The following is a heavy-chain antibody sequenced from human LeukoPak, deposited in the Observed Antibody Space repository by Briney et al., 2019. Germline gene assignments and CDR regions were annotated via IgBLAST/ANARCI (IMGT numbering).Heavy chain of an antibody. J-gene: IGHJ4*02. V-gene: IGHV3-21*01. CDR2: ISSSSSYI. CDR3: ARDRGIAAAGIGN. Sequence: PGGSLRLSCAASGFTFSSYSMNWVCQAPGKGLEWVSSISSSSSYIYYADSVKGRFTISRDNAKNSLYLQMNSLRAEDTAVYYCARDRGIAAAGIGNWGQGTLVTVSS. D-gene: IGHD6-13*01. CDR1: GFTFSSYS.